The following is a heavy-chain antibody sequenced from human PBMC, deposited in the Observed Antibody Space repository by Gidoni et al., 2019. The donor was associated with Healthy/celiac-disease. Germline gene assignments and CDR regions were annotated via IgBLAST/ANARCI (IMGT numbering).Heavy chain of an antibody. CDR2: IYSGGST. Sequence: EVQLVESGGGLIQPGGSRRLTCAASGFTVSSNYISWVRQAQGKGLEWVSVIYSGGSTYYADSVKGRFTISRDNSKNTLYLQMNSLRAEDTAVYYCATSGVVGATGYFDYWGQGTLVTVSS. D-gene: IGHD1-26*01. J-gene: IGHJ4*02. V-gene: IGHV3-53*01. CDR1: GFTVSSNY. CDR3: ATSGVVGATGYFDY.